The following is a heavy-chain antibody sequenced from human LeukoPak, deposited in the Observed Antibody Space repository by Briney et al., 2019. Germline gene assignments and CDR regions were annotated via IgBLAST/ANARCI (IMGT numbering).Heavy chain of an antibody. V-gene: IGHV4-31*02. J-gene: IGHJ3*01. CDR2: IYYGGEN. D-gene: IGHD6-13*01. CDR1: GGSATCGVYC. CDR3: AREGAAAGTPRIFGH. Sequence: SQMLSFSSAVSGGSATCGVYCWTWIRQQRGKCMGWIEFIYYGGENYYNPPRKSRITMSVATSKSQFSLNRSSVTATDKAVYYCAREGAAAGTPRIFGHWGQGTMVTVSS.